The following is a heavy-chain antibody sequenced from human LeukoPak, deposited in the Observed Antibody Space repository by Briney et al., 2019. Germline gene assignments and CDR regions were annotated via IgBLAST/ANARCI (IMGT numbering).Heavy chain of an antibody. J-gene: IGHJ4*02. CDR1: GYSFTSYW. Sequence: GESLKISCKGSGYSFTSYWIGWVRQMPGKGLEWMGIIYPGDSDTRYSPSFQGQVTISADKSISTAYLQWSSLKASDTAMYYCARLRRCSGGSCYPDYWGPGTLVTVSS. V-gene: IGHV5-51*01. CDR3: ARLRRCSGGSCYPDY. CDR2: IYPGDSDT. D-gene: IGHD2-15*01.